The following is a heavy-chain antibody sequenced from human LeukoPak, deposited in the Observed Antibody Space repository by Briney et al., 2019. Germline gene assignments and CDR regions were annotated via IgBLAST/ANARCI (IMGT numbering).Heavy chain of an antibody. J-gene: IGHJ4*02. CDR3: ARDPTEGGTFAYYFDY. CDR2: IWYDGSHK. Sequence: GRSLRLSCAASGSIFSSYGMHWVRQAPGKGLEWVAVIWYDGSHKSYADSVKGRFTISRDNSKNTLYLQMSSLRAEDTAVYYCARDPTEGGTFAYYFDYWGQGTLVTVSS. CDR1: GSIFSSYG. V-gene: IGHV3-33*01. D-gene: IGHD1-26*01.